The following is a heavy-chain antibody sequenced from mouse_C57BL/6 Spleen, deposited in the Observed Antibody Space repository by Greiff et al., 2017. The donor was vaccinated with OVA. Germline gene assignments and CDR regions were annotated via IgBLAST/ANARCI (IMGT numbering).Heavy chain of an antibody. V-gene: IGHV1-72*01. CDR2: IDPNSGGT. Sequence: QVQLQQPGAELVKPGASVKLSCKASGYTFTSYWMHWVKQRPGRGLEWIGRIDPNSGGTKYNEKFKSKATLTVDKPSGTAYMQLSSLTSEDSAVYYCAREGIFTTVVAPFAYWGQGTLVTVSA. J-gene: IGHJ3*01. CDR3: AREGIFTTVVAPFAY. D-gene: IGHD1-1*01. CDR1: GYTFTSYW.